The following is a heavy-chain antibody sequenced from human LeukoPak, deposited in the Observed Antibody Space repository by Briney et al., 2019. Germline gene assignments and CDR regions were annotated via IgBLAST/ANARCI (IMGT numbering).Heavy chain of an antibody. CDR2: IDGSGNSA. CDR3: TKDKVSRGYFDY. V-gene: IGHV3-23*01. CDR1: GFSVRNNY. D-gene: IGHD5-12*01. Sequence: QAGGSLRLSCAVSGFSVRNNYMSWVRQAPGKGLEWVSAIDGSGNSAYYADFVKGRFSISRDNSKNTLYLQIESLRAEDTAVYYCTKDKVSRGYFDYWGQGTLVTVSS. J-gene: IGHJ4*02.